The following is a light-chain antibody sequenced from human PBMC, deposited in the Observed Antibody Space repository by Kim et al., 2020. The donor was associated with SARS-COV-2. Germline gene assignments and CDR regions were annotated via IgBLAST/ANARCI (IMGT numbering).Light chain of an antibody. Sequence: LSPGERAALSCRASQSVSSYLAWYQQKPGQAPRLLIYDVSNRATGIPARFSGSGSGTDFTLTISSLEPEDFAVYYCQQRSSWPLTFGGGTKVDIK. CDR1: QSVSSY. J-gene: IGKJ4*01. CDR3: QQRSSWPLT. V-gene: IGKV3-11*01. CDR2: DVS.